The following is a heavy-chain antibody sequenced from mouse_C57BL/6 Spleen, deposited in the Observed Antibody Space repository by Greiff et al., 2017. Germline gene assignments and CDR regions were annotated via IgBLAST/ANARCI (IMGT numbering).Heavy chain of an antibody. V-gene: IGHV5-4*01. CDR3: ARDRGSMMVTKYYFDY. CDR2: ISDGGSYT. Sequence: DVMLVESGGGLVKPGGSLKLSCAASGFTFSSYAMSWVRQTPEKRLEWVATISDGGSYTYYPDNVKGRFTISRDNAKNNLYLQMSHLKSEDTAMYYCARDRGSMMVTKYYFDYWGQGTTLTVSS. CDR1: GFTFSSYA. J-gene: IGHJ2*01. D-gene: IGHD2-3*01.